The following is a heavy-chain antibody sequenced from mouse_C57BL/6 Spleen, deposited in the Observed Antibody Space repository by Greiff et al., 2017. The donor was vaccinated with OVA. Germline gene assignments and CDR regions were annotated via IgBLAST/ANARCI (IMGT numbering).Heavy chain of an antibody. Sequence: EVQLVESGGGLVKPGGSLKLSCAASGFTFSDYGMHWVRQAPEKGLEWVAYISSGSSTIYYADTVKGRFTISRDNAKNTLFLQMTSLRSEDTAMYYCARAYYGSSYVGAMDYWGQGTSVTVSS. J-gene: IGHJ4*01. CDR1: GFTFSDYG. CDR2: ISSGSSTI. D-gene: IGHD1-1*01. CDR3: ARAYYGSSYVGAMDY. V-gene: IGHV5-17*01.